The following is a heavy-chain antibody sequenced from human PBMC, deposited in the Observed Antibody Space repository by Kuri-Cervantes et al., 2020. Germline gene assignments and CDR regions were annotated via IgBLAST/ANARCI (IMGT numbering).Heavy chain of an antibody. CDR2: IYYSGST. V-gene: IGHV4-30-4*01. Sequence: SETLSLTCTVSGGSISSGDYYWSWIRQPPGKGLEWIGYIYYSGSTYYNPSLKSRVTISVDTSKNQFSLKLSSVTAADTAVYYCARGANGYNQRIVKYYFDYWGQGTLVTVSS. D-gene: IGHD5-24*01. J-gene: IGHJ4*02. CDR1: GGSISSGDYY. CDR3: ARGANGYNQRIVKYYFDY.